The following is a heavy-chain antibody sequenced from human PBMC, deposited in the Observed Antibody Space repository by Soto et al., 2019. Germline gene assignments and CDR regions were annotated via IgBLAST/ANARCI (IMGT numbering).Heavy chain of an antibody. J-gene: IGHJ4*02. Sequence: GGSLRLSCAASGFTFSSYGMHWVRQAPGKGLEWVAVISYDGSNKYYADSVKGRFTISRDNSKNTLYLQMNSLRAEDTAVYYCAKDLSDLRYFDWFTDYWGQGTLVTVSS. CDR2: ISYDGSNK. V-gene: IGHV3-30*18. CDR3: AKDLSDLRYFDWFTDY. D-gene: IGHD3-9*01. CDR1: GFTFSSYG.